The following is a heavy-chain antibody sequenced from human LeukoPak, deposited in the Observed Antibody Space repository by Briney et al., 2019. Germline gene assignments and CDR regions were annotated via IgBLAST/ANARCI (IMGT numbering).Heavy chain of an antibody. J-gene: IGHJ4*02. CDR2: VSAANNP. Sequence: ASVKVSCKTSGYIFTPHHIHWMRQAPGQGLELLGWVSAANNPEYSQIFQGRVVITRDASATTSYLELNSLRSEDTAIYYCAMSVEMPPIPSFDFWGQGTLVTVSS. CDR3: AMSVEMPPIPSFDF. CDR1: GYIFTPHH. V-gene: IGHV1-3*01. D-gene: IGHD5-24*01.